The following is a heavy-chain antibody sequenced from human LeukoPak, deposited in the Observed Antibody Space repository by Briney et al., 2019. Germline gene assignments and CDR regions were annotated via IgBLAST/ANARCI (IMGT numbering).Heavy chain of an antibody. J-gene: IGHJ4*02. D-gene: IGHD6-6*01. CDR1: GFTFSSYS. CDR3: ARGLIEQLLDY. Sequence: GGSLRLSCAASGFTFSSYSMNWVRQAPGKGLEWVSYISSSSSTIYYADSVKGRFTISRDNAKNSLYLQMNSLRAEDTAVYYCARGLIEQLLDYWGQGTLVTVSS. CDR2: ISSSSSTI. V-gene: IGHV3-48*04.